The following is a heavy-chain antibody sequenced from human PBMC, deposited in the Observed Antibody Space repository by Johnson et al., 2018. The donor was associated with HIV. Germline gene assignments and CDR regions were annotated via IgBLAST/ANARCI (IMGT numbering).Heavy chain of an antibody. CDR3: AMEYYYDSSGWAFDI. CDR1: GFTFSSYA. J-gene: IGHJ3*02. V-gene: IGHV3-30*04. Sequence: QVQLVESGGGLVQPGRSLRLSCAASGFTFSSYAMHWVRQAPGKGLEWVAVISYDGSNKYYADSVKGRFTISRDNARNSLDLQMHSLRVEDTAVYYCAMEYYYDSSGWAFDIWGQGTMVTVSS. CDR2: ISYDGSNK. D-gene: IGHD3-22*01.